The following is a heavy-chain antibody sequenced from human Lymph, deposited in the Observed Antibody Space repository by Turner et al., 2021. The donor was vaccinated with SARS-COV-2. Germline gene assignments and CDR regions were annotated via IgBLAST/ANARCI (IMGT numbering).Heavy chain of an antibody. D-gene: IGHD6-19*01. CDR1: GGSISSSRYY. J-gene: IGHJ2*01. Sequence: HLQESGPRPPKPWETLSLTSSVSGGSISSSRYYWGWIRQPPGKGLEWIGSMYYSGSSYYNPSLKSRGTLSVDTSKTQFSLKLSSVTAADPAVYYCARRRQWLVHWYFDLWGRGTLVPVSS. V-gene: IGHV4-39*01. CDR3: ARRRQWLVHWYFDL. CDR2: MYYSGSS.